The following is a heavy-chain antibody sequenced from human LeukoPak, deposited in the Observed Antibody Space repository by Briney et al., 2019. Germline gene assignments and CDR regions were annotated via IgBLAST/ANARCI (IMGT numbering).Heavy chain of an antibody. V-gene: IGHV3-21*01. CDR2: ISSSSSYI. CDR1: GFTFSSYG. D-gene: IGHD6-13*01. J-gene: IGHJ5*02. Sequence: SPGGSLRLSCAASGFTFSSYGMHWVRQAPGKGLEWVSSISSSSSYIYYADSVKGRFTISRDNAKNSLYLQMNSLRAEDTAVYYCARSSSSWRPNWFDPWGQGTLVTVSS. CDR3: ARSSSSWRPNWFDP.